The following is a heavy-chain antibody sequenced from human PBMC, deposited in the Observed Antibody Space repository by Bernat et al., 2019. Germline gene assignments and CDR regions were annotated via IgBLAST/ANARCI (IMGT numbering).Heavy chain of an antibody. D-gene: IGHD3-10*01. CDR2: IYSGGST. J-gene: IGHJ4*02. CDR3: ARGRGGYGSGKLDY. V-gene: IGHV3-66*01. CDR1: GFTVSSNY. Sequence: EVQLVESGGGLVQPGGSLRLSCAASGFTVSSNYMSWVRQASGKVLVLVSVIYSGGSTYYADSVKGRLTISSDNSKNTLYLQMNSMRAEDTAVYYCARGRGGYGSGKLDYWGQRTLVTVSS.